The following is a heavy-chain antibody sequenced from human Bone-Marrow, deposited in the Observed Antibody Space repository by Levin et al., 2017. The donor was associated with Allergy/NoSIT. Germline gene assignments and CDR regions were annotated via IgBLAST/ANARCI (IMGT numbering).Heavy chain of an antibody. Sequence: GGSLRLSCAASGFTFSSYGMHWVRQAPGKGLEWVAVIWYDGSNKYYADSVKGRFTISRDNSKNTLYLQMNSLRAEDTAVYYCARGPAAMEPEYFQHWGQGTLVTVSS. CDR1: GFTFSSYG. CDR2: IWYDGSNK. J-gene: IGHJ1*01. D-gene: IGHD2-2*01. CDR3: ARGPAAMEPEYFQH. V-gene: IGHV3-33*01.